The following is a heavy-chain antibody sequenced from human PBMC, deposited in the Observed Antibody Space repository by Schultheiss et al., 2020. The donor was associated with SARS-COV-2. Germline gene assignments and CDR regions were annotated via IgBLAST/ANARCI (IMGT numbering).Heavy chain of an antibody. J-gene: IGHJ4*02. CDR1: GGSISSGGYY. CDR2: IYYSGST. CDR3: ASRDGYKKSPPRY. Sequence: LRLSCTVSGGSISSGGYYWSWIRQHPGKGLEWIGYIYYSGSTYYNPSLKSRVTISVDTSKNQFSLKLSSVTAADTAVYYCASRDGYKKSPPRYWGQGTLVTVSS. D-gene: IGHD5-24*01. V-gene: IGHV4-31*03.